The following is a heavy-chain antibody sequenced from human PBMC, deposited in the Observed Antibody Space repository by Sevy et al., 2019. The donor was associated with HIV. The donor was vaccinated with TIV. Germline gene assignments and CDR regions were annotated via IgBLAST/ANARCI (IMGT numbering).Heavy chain of an antibody. J-gene: IGHJ6*02. CDR2: IKRDGSEK. CDR3: ARYSSGASCFWGMDV. D-gene: IGHD2-15*01. CDR1: GFTFRSYW. Sequence: GESLKISRAASGFTFRSYWMSWVREAPGKGLEWVANIKRDGSEKYYVDSVKGRFTISRDNAKNSLYLQMTGLRAEDTAVYYCARYSSGASCFWGMDVWGQGTTVTVSS. V-gene: IGHV3-7*03.